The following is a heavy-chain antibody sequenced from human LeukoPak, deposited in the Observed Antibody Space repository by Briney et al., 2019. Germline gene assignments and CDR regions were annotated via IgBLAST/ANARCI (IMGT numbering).Heavy chain of an antibody. J-gene: IGHJ3*02. D-gene: IGHD3-10*01. CDR1: GFTFSTYG. CDR3: ARGPYYGSGSYAAFHI. V-gene: IGHV3-33*01. CDR2: IWYDGSNK. Sequence: GGSLRLSCVASGFTFSTYGMHWVRQAPGKGLEWVAVIWYDGSNKYYTDSVKGRFTISRDNSKNTLSLQMDSLSAEDTAVYYCARGPYYGSGSYAAFHIWGQGTMVTVSA.